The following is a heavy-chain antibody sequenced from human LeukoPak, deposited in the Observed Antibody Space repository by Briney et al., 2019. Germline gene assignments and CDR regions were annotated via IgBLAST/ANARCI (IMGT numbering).Heavy chain of an antibody. CDR3: ARSVSISPMFDY. V-gene: IGHV1-2*02. D-gene: IGHD2-21*01. CDR1: GYIFTSYY. Sequence: ASVNVSCKASGYIFTSYYMHWVRQAPGQGLEWMGWINPNTGSTNFAQKFQGRIAMMRATSITTFYMELNSLRSDDTAVYYCARSVSISPMFDYWGQGTLIPVSS. J-gene: IGHJ4*02. CDR2: INPNTGST.